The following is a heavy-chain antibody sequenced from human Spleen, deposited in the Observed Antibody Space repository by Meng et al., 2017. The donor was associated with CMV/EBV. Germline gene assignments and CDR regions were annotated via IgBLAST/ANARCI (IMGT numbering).Heavy chain of an antibody. CDR1: GGSISSYF. CDR2: ISYSGFT. CDR3: ARDNLMITFGGVDKTHWFDP. D-gene: IGHD3-16*01. J-gene: IGHJ5*02. Sequence: SETLSLTCGVSGGSISSYFWTWIRQPPGKALEWVGSISYSGFTNYNPSLKSRVTISVDTSKSQFSLNLSSVTAADTAVYYCARDNLMITFGGVDKTHWFDPWGQGTLVTVSS. V-gene: IGHV4-59*13.